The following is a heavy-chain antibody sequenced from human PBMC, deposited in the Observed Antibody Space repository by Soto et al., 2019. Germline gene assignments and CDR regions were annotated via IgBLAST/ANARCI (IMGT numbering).Heavy chain of an antibody. CDR3: ERDRGSSGSSPYYYYYMDV. CDR2: IKQDGSEK. V-gene: IGHV3-7*01. D-gene: IGHD6-6*01. Sequence: GGSLRLSCAASGFTFSSYWMSWVRQAPGKGLEWVANIKQDGSEKYYVDSVKGRFTISRNNAKNSLYLQMNSLRAEDTDVYYYERDRGSSGSSPYYYYYMDVWGKGTTVTVSS. J-gene: IGHJ6*03. CDR1: GFTFSSYW.